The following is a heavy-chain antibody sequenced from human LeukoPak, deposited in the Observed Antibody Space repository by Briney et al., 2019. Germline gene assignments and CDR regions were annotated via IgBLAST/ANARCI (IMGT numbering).Heavy chain of an antibody. V-gene: IGHV3-23*01. CDR1: GFNFNYFA. J-gene: IGHJ4*02. CDR2: IGDSGSGG. Sequence: GGSLRLSCSASGFNFNYFAMSWIRQAPGKRLEWVSTIGDSGSGGSYADSVRGRFTISRDNSKNIGYLQMHSLRVDDSAVYYCSRIKYGGNSGYHFDYWGQGTLVTVSS. CDR3: SRIKYGGNSGYHFDY. D-gene: IGHD4-23*01.